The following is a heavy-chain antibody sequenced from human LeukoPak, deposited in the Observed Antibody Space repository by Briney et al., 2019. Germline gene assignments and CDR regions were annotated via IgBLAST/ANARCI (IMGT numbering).Heavy chain of an antibody. D-gene: IGHD6-19*01. CDR3: ARANGSGWSHFDY. Sequence: PGGTLRLSGAASGFTFSSYGMHWVRQAPGKGLEWVAFIRYDGSNKYYADSVKGRFTISRDNSKNTLYLQMNSLRAEDTAVYYCARANGSGWSHFDYWGQGTLVTVSS. CDR2: IRYDGSNK. CDR1: GFTFSSYG. V-gene: IGHV3-30*02. J-gene: IGHJ4*02.